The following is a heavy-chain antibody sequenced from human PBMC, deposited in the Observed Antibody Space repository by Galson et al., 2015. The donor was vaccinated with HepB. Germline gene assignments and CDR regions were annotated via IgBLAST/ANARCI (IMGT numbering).Heavy chain of an antibody. D-gene: IGHD6-13*01. CDR2: IYYSGVT. V-gene: IGHV4-39*07. J-gene: IGHJ5*01. Sequence: ETLSLTCTVSGGSISSRSYYWGWIRQPPGKGLEWIGTIYYSGVTDYNPPLKRRFTISVDRSKNQVSLKLSSVTTADTAVYYCPRDPAAGLGGNYHFDSWGQGALVTVSS. CDR1: GGSISSRSYY. CDR3: PRDPAAGLGGNYHFDS.